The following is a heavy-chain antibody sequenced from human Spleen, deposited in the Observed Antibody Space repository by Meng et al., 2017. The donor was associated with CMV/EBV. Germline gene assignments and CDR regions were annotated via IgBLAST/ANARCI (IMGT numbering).Heavy chain of an antibody. CDR3: AKDRNYYDSSGLYFHH. V-gene: IGHV3-7*01. Sequence: SGFTFNNNWMTWVRQAPGKELECVANIKQDGSENYHVDSVKGRFTISRDNAKNSLYLQMNSLRAEDTAVYYCAKDRNYYDSSGLYFHHWGQGTLVTVSS. J-gene: IGHJ1*01. CDR1: GFTFNNNW. D-gene: IGHD3-22*01. CDR2: IKQDGSEN.